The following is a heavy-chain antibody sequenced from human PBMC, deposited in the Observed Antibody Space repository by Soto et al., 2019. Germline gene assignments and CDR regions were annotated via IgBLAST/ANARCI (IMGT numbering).Heavy chain of an antibody. J-gene: IGHJ6*03. CDR3: ARDRRPADLTGSTNYYYYMDV. Sequence: SETLSLTCTVSGGSISSGGYYWSWIRQHPGKGLEWIGYIYYSGSTYYNPSLKSRVTISVDTSKNQFSLKLSSVTAADTAVYYCARDRRPADLTGSTNYYYYMDVWGKGTTVTVSS. D-gene: IGHD3-9*01. V-gene: IGHV4-31*03. CDR1: GGSISSGGYY. CDR2: IYYSGST.